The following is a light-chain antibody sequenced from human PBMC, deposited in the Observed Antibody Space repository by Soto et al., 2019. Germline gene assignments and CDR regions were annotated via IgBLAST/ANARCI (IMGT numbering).Light chain of an antibody. Sequence: EILMTQSPATLSVSPGERATLSCRATQTVNNKVVWYQHKPGQAPRLLIYGASTWATGIPARFSGSGSGTEFTLSISSLQSEDFAVYYCQQYNSWPPITFGQGTRLEIK. CDR2: GAS. V-gene: IGKV3-15*01. CDR3: QQYNSWPPIT. CDR1: QTVNNK. J-gene: IGKJ5*01.